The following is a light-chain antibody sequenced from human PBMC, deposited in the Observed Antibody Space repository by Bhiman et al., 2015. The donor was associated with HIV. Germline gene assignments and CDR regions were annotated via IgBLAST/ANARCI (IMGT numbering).Light chain of an antibody. V-gene: IGLV2-14*03. CDR3: SSLTSSITYV. CDR1: SSDVGVYNY. J-gene: IGLJ1*01. Sequence: QSALTQPASVSGSPGQSITISCPGTSSDVGVYNYVSWYQQHPGKAPKLIIYDVSNRPSGVSNRFSGSKSGNTASLTISGLQAEDEADYYCSSLTSSITYVFGTGTNVTVL. CDR2: DVS.